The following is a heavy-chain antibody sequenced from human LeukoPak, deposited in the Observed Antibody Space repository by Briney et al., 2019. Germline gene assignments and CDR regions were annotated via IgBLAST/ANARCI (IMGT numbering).Heavy chain of an antibody. CDR2: INAGNGNT. CDR1: GYTFTSYA. V-gene: IGHV1-3*01. J-gene: IGHJ6*02. CDR3: ARSPPDSSGYYSLHYYYYGMDV. Sequence: ASVKVSCKASGYTFTSYAMHWVRQAPGQRLEWMGWINAGNGNTKYSQKFQGRVTITRDTSASTAYMELSGLRSEDTAVYYCARSPPDSSGYYSLHYYYYGMDVWGQGTTVTVSS. D-gene: IGHD3-22*01.